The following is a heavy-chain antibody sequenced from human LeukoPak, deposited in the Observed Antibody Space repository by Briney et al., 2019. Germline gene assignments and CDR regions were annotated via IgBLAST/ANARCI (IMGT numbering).Heavy chain of an antibody. Sequence: GAPRISCAAPGFTFSSHAMSLGRQAPGKGVGWVSTISGSGGSTYYADSVKGRFTISRVNSKNTLYLQMNSLRAEDTAVYYCAKDIRSSGWSKYSDYWGQGTLVTVSS. D-gene: IGHD6-19*01. J-gene: IGHJ4*02. CDR1: GFTFSSHA. CDR2: ISGSGGST. CDR3: AKDIRSSGWSKYSDY. V-gene: IGHV3-23*01.